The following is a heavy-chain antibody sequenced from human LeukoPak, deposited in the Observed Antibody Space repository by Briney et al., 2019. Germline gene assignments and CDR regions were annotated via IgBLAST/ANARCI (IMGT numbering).Heavy chain of an antibody. V-gene: IGHV4-38-2*02. J-gene: IGHJ4*02. CDR2: IYHRGST. CDR3: ARDAVNQEQVHQYYFDS. Sequence: SETLSLTCAVSGYPISSGYYWAWIRPPPGKGLECIGIIYHRGSTYYNPSLKSRVTISVDTSKNQFSLKVTSLTVADTAVYYCARDAVNQEQVHQYYFDSWGQGTLVAVSS. CDR1: GYPISSGYY. D-gene: IGHD6-13*01.